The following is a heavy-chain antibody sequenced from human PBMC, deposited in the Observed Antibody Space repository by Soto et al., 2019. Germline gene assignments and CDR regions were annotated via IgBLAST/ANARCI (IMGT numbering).Heavy chain of an antibody. J-gene: IGHJ4*02. D-gene: IGHD3-16*01. V-gene: IGHV3-23*01. Sequence: EAQLLESGGGLVQPGVSLRLSCAASGFTFSSYAMSWVRQAPGKGLAWVSAISGGGSIIYYADSVKGRFTISRDNSKSTLYLQMNSLRAEDTAIYYCAKATSPRESHYGFDYWGQGTLVTVSS. CDR2: ISGGGSII. CDR1: GFTFSSYA. CDR3: AKATSPRESHYGFDY.